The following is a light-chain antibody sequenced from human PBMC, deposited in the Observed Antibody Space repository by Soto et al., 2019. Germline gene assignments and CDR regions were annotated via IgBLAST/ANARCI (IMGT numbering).Light chain of an antibody. CDR2: GAS. CDR3: QQYNNWPPLT. J-gene: IGKJ4*01. V-gene: IGKV3-15*01. CDR1: QSVSSN. Sequence: EIVMTQSPATLSVSQVERATLSCRASQSVSSNLAWYQQKPGQAPRLLIYGASTRATGIPARFSGSGSGTEFTRTIISLQSEDLEVYYCQQYNNWPPLTFGGGTKVEIK.